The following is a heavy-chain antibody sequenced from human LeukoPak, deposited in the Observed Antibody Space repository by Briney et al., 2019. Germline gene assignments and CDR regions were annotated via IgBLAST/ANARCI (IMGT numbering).Heavy chain of an antibody. D-gene: IGHD3-10*01. CDR2: INHSGST. J-gene: IGHJ5*02. CDR3: ARGRYYYGSGSSP. V-gene: IGHV4-34*01. CDR1: GGSFSGYY. Sequence: PSETLFLTCAVYGGSFSGYYWSWIRQPPGKGLEWIGEINHSGSTNYNPSLKGRVTISVDTSKNQFSLKLSSVTAADTAVYYCARGRYYYGSGSSPWGQGTLVTVSS.